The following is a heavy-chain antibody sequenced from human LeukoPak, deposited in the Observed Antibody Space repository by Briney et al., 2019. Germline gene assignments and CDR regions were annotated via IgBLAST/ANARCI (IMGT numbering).Heavy chain of an antibody. CDR2: ISYDGSNK. D-gene: IGHD3-3*01. Sequence: GSLRLSCAASGFTFTSYAMHWVRQAPGKGLEWVAVISYDGSNKYYADSVKGRFTISRDNSKNTLYLQMNSLRAEDTAVYYCAREGGAYDFWSGYYTGGAYYYYMDVWGKGTTVTGSS. CDR3: AREGGAYDFWSGYYTGGAYYYYMDV. CDR1: GFTFTSYA. J-gene: IGHJ6*03. V-gene: IGHV3-30*04.